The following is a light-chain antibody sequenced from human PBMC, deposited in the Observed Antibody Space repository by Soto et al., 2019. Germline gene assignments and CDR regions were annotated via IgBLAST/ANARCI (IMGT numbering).Light chain of an antibody. CDR1: QSISSY. CDR3: QESYSAPFT. V-gene: IGKV1-39*01. CDR2: AAS. Sequence: DIQMTQSPSSLSASVGDRVTITCRASQSISSYLNWYQQKPGKAPKLLIYAASGLQSGVPSRFSGGGSGTYFTLTISSLQPEDFAIYYCQESYSAPFTFGQGTRLEIK. J-gene: IGKJ5*01.